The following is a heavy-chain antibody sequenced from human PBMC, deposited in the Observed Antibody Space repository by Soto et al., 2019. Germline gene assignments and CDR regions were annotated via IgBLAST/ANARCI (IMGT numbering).Heavy chain of an antibody. CDR2: INAANGYP. CDR1: GYSFTTSA. D-gene: IGHD3-10*01. V-gene: IGHV1-3*01. Sequence: QVQLLQSGAEVKKPGASAKVSCKASGYSFTTSAIHWVRQAPGQRFEWMGWINAANGYPKYSQKLQGRITITSDTSASTAYMELNSLTSEDTAVYYCARSSSGGNWFDPWGQGTLVTVSS. J-gene: IGHJ5*02. CDR3: ARSSSGGNWFDP.